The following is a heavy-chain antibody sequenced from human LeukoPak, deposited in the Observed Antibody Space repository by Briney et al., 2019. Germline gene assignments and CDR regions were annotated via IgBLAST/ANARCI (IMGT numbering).Heavy chain of an antibody. D-gene: IGHD1-26*01. Sequence: SETLSLTCDVSGDFIRSYWWGWVRQPAGKGLKWIGRIYATGSTKFNPSLKSRLTMSMDTSTNRISLNLTSVTAADTAIYFCARQGYTASYYFLDFWSQGMLVTVSS. CDR2: IYATGST. CDR1: GDFIRSYW. CDR3: ARQGYTASYYFLDF. J-gene: IGHJ4*02. V-gene: IGHV4-4*07.